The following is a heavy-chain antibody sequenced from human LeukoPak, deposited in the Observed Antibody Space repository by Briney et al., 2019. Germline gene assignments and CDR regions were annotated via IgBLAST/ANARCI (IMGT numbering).Heavy chain of an antibody. V-gene: IGHV4-61*05. Sequence: PSQTLSLTCTVSGGSISSTNYYWGWIRQHPAKGLEWIGHIYYSGSTNYNPSLKSRVTISVDTSKNQFSLKLSSVTAADTAVYYCARKAYGSGHMDVWGQGTTVTVSS. CDR1: GGSISSTNYY. J-gene: IGHJ6*02. CDR3: ARKAYGSGHMDV. CDR2: IYYSGST. D-gene: IGHD3-10*01.